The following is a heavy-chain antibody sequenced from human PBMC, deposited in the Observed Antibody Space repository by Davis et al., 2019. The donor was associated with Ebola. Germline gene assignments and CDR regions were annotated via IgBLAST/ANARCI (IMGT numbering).Heavy chain of an antibody. CDR1: GFTFSNYA. CDR2: ICFSHDTI. J-gene: IGHJ4*02. V-gene: IGHV3-23*01. Sequence: GESLKISCAASGFTFSNYAMIWVRQAPGKGLEWVSGICFSHDTIYYADSVKGRFTLSRDNVKNKMYLEMTTLRAEDTAVYYCMGDPNWELFHWGQGALVTVS. D-gene: IGHD3-10*01. CDR3: MGDPNWELFH.